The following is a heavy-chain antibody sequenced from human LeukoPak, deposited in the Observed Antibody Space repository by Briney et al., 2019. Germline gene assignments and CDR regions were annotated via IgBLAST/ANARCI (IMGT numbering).Heavy chain of an antibody. CDR2: INHDGSST. D-gene: IGHD3-22*01. CDR3: VRDWGYDSSGYWQKYFDT. Sequence: PGGSLRLSCATSGFTFSTFWVHWVRQAPGKGLVWVSRINHDGSSTNYADSVKGRFTISRDNAKNTLYLQMNSLRAEDTAVYYCVRDWGYDSSGYWQKYFDTWGQGTLVTVSS. V-gene: IGHV3-74*01. CDR1: GFTFSTFW. J-gene: IGHJ4*02.